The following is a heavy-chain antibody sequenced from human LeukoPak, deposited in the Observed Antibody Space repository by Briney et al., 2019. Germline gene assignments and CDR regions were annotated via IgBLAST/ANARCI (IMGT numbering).Heavy chain of an antibody. D-gene: IGHD3-3*01. CDR2: ISGSGGST. Sequence: GGSLRLSCAASGFTFSSYAMSWVRQAPGKGLEWVSAISGSGGSTYYADSVKGRITISRDNSKNTLYLQMNSLRAEDTAVYYCASDVLRFLEWLLPGGYWGQGTLVTVSS. CDR1: GFTFSSYA. V-gene: IGHV3-23*01. J-gene: IGHJ4*02. CDR3: ASDVLRFLEWLLPGGY.